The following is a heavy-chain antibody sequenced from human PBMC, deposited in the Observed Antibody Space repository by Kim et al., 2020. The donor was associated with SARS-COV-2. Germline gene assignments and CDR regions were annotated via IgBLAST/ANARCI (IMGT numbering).Heavy chain of an antibody. J-gene: IGHJ4*02. D-gene: IGHD3-22*01. Sequence: SETLSLTCTVSGGSISSYYWSWIRQPPGKGLEWIGYIYYSGSTNYNPSLKSRVTISVDTSKNQFSLKLSSVTAADTAVYYCASLGVHYYDSSGYKTGDYWGQGTLVTVSS. CDR2: IYYSGST. CDR3: ASLGVHYYDSSGYKTGDY. V-gene: IGHV4-59*08. CDR1: GGSISSYY.